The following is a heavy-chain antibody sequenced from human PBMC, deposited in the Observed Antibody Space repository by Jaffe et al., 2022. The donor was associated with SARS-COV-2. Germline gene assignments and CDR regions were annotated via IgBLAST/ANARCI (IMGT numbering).Heavy chain of an antibody. J-gene: IGHJ3*02. CDR2: IYYSGTT. CDR1: GGSISSGSYY. V-gene: IGHV4-39*01. CDR3: ARQLDAFDI. Sequence: QLQLQESGPGLVKPSETLSLTCTVSGGSISSGSYYWGWIRQPPGKGLEWIGNIYYSGTTYRNPSLKSRVTISVDASKNRISLNLSSVTAADTAVYYCARQLDAFDIWGQGTMVTVSS.